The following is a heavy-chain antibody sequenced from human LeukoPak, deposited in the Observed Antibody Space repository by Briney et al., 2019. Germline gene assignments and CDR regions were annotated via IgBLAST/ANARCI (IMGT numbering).Heavy chain of an antibody. CDR3: ARYPKYCSGGSCYSYYYYGMDV. CDR2: IDPSDSYT. CDR1: GYSFTSYW. D-gene: IGHD2-15*01. J-gene: IGHJ6*02. V-gene: IGHV5-10-1*01. Sequence: GESLKISCKGSGYSFTSYWISWVRQMPGKGLEWMGRIDPSDSYTNYSPSFQGHVTISADKSISTAYLQWSSLKASDTAMYYCARYPKYCSGGSCYSYYYYGMDVWGQGTTVTVSS.